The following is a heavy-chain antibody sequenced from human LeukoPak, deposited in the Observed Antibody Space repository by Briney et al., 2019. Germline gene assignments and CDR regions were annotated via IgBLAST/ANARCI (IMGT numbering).Heavy chain of an antibody. CDR1: GGSISSYY. CDR2: IYTSGST. J-gene: IGHJ5*02. V-gene: IGHV4-4*07. CDR3: ARRDYVWGSYRNWFDP. D-gene: IGHD3-16*02. Sequence: SETLSLTCTVSGGSISSYYWSWIRQPAGKGLEWIGRIYTSGSTNYNPSLKSRVTMSVDTSKNQFSLKLSSVTAADTAVYYCARRDYVWGSYRNWFDPWGQGTLVTVSS.